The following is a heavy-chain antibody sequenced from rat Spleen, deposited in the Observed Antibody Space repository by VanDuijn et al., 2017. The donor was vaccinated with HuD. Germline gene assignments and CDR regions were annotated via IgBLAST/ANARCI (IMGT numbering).Heavy chain of an antibody. CDR1: GLTFSNYN. CDR3: ARHASFNYGGYWFRY. D-gene: IGHD1-11*01. J-gene: IGHJ2*01. V-gene: IGHV5S13*01. Sequence: EVQLVESGGGLVQPGRSLKLSCAASGLTFSNYNMTWVRQAPTKGLEWVASISPSGGNTYYRDSVKGRFTISRDNAKNTQYLQMDSLRSEDTATYYCARHASFNYGGYWFRYWGQGVMVTVSS. CDR2: ISPSGGNT.